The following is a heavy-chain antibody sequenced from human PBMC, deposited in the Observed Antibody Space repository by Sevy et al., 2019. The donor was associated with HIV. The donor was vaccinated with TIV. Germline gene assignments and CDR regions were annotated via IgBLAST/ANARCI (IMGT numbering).Heavy chain of an antibody. CDR2: SSRDRRTI. CDR1: GFTFSTYT. V-gene: IGHV3-48*02. CDR3: AREAYYEDRREENWFDP. D-gene: IGHD3-16*01. J-gene: IGHJ5*02. Sequence: GGSLRLSCVGSGFTFSTYTKHWVRQAPGKGLEWLSSSSRDRRTIYYASSLKGRFTISKDTAKNSLYLQMNSLRDEDTAVYYCAREAYYEDRREENWFDPWGQGTLVTVSS.